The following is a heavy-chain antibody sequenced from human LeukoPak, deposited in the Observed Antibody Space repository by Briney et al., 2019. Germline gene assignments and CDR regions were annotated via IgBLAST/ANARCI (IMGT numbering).Heavy chain of an antibody. CDR1: GFTFSNAW. CDR3: TTDWIDTAMVTNYFDY. Sequence: PGGSLRLSCAASGFTFSNAWMSWVRQAPGKGLEWVGRIKSKTDGGTTDYAAPVKGRFTISRDDSKNTLYLQMNSLKTEDTAVYYCTTDWIDTAMVTNYFDYWGQGILVTVSS. CDR2: IKSKTDGGTT. D-gene: IGHD5-18*01. J-gene: IGHJ4*02. V-gene: IGHV3-15*01.